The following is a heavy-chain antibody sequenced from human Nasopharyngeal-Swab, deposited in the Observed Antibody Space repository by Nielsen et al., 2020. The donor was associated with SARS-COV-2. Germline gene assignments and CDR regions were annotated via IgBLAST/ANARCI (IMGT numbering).Heavy chain of an antibody. CDR1: GGSISSYY. J-gene: IGHJ6*02. V-gene: IGHV4-4*07. Sequence: SETLSLTCTVSGGSISSYYWSWIRQPAGKGLEWIGRIYTSGSTNYNPSLKSRVTMSVDTSKNQFSLKLRSVTAADTAVYYCARDIAAAGEAYYYYGMDVWGQGTTVTVSS. CDR2: IYTSGST. CDR3: ARDIAAAGEAYYYYGMDV. D-gene: IGHD6-13*01.